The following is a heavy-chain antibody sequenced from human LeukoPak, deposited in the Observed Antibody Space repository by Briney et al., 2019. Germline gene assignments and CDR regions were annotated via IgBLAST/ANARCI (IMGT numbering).Heavy chain of an antibody. CDR2: TYYRCKWYY. D-gene: IGHD3-10*01. CDR1: GDSVSSNNAA. J-gene: IGHJ6*02. V-gene: IGHV6-1*01. CDR3: TRQTYYYISGTYYPSLVV. Sequence: SQTLSLTCAISGDSVSSNNAAWNWIRQSPSRGLEWLGRTYYRCKWYYDYAVSVKSRITINPDTSRNQFSLQLNSVTPEDTAVYYCTRQTYYYISGTYYPSLVVWGQGTTVTVSS.